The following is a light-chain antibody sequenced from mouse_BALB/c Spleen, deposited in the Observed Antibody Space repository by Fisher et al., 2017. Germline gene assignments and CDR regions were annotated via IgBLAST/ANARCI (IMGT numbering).Light chain of an antibody. Sequence: DIVMTQSTAIMAASLGQKVTMTCSASSSVSSSYLHWYQQKSGASPKPLIHRTSNLASRVPARFSGSGSGTSYSLTISSVEAEDDATYYCQQWSGYPYTFGGGTKLEIK. J-gene: IGKJ2*01. CDR2: RTS. V-gene: IGKV4-58*01. CDR1: SSVSSSY. CDR3: QQWSGYPYT.